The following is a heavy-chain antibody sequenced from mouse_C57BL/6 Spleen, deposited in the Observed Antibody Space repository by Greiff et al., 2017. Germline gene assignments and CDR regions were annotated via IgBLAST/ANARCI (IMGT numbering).Heavy chain of an antibody. V-gene: IGHV1-55*01. J-gene: IGHJ2*01. CDR1: GYTFTSYW. D-gene: IGHD2-4*01. Sequence: QVQLQQPGAELVKPGASVKMSCKASGYTFTSYWITWVKQRPGQGLEWIGDIYPGSGSTNYKEKFKSKATLTVDTSSSKAYMQLSSLTSEDSAVYYCARRYDYDGGGFWSQGTTLTVSS. CDR2: IYPGSGST. CDR3: ARRYDYDGGGF.